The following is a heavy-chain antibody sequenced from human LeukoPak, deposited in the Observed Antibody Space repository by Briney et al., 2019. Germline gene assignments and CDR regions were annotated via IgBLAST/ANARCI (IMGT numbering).Heavy chain of an antibody. Sequence: GGSLRLSCAASGFTVSSNYMTWVRQAPGKGLEWVSVIYSGGNTYYADSVKGRFTISRDNSKNTLYLQMNSLRAEDMAVYYCARGGSTSYYLDYWGQGTLVTVSS. CDR2: IYSGGNT. J-gene: IGHJ4*02. V-gene: IGHV3-53*01. CDR3: ARGGSTSYYLDY. D-gene: IGHD3-10*01. CDR1: GFTVSSNY.